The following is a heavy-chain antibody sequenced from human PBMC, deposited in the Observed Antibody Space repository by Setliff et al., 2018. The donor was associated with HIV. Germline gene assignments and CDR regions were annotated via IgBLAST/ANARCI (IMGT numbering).Heavy chain of an antibody. CDR2: IIPVGGTT. Sequence: GASVKVSCKTSGGIISWVRQAPGQGLEWMGRIIPVGGTTNYAQKFQAWVTLTRDTSIRTAYMQLSRLRPDDTAVYYCARAIPGYSFGYDYFDYWGQGTLVTVSS. D-gene: IGHD5-18*01. J-gene: IGHJ4*02. V-gene: IGHV1-2*04. CDR3: ARAIPGYSFGYDYFDY. CDR1: GGI.